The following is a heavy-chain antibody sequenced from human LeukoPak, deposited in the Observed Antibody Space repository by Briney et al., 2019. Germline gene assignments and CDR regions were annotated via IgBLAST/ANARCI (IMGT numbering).Heavy chain of an antibody. Sequence: GGTLRLSCAASGFTFSSYGMSWVRQAPGKGLEWVSGISGSGGSTYYADSVKGRFTISRDNSKNTLYLQMDSLRAVDTAVYYCAKSRWVRAIITGEINFDYWGQGTLVTVSS. D-gene: IGHD3-10*01. J-gene: IGHJ4*02. CDR2: ISGSGGST. CDR1: GFTFSSYG. V-gene: IGHV3-23*01. CDR3: AKSRWVRAIITGEINFDY.